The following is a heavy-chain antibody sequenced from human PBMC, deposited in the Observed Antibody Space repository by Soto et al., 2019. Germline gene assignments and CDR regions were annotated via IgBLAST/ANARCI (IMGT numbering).Heavy chain of an antibody. V-gene: IGHV5-51*01. J-gene: IGHJ6*02. CDR1: GYSFTSYW. D-gene: IGHD1-26*01. CDR3: ATTLYGRDLYYYGMDV. CDR2: IYPGDSDT. Sequence: PGESLKISCKGSGYSFTSYWIGWVRQMPGKGLEWMGIIYPGDSDTRYSPSFQGQVTISADKSISTAYLQWSSLKASDTAMYYCATTLYGRDLYYYGMDVWGQGTTVTVSS.